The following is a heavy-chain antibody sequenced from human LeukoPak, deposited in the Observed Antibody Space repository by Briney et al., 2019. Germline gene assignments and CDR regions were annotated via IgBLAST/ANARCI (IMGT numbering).Heavy chain of an antibody. CDR3: ARDRSSGWTKRFDY. CDR1: GGTFSSYA. D-gene: IGHD6-19*01. V-gene: IGHV1-69*13. J-gene: IGHJ4*02. CDR2: IFPIFGTA. Sequence: ASVKVSCKASGGTFSSYAISWVRQAPGQGLEWMGGIFPIFGTANYAQKFQGRVTITADESTSTAYMELSSLRSEDTAVYYCARDRSSGWTKRFDYRGQGTLVTVSS.